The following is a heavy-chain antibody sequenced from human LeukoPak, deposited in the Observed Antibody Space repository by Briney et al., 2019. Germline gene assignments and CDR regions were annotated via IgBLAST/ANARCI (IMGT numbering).Heavy chain of an antibody. CDR3: ARDSSISGPFDY. CDR2: INHSGST. CDR1: GGSFSGYY. V-gene: IGHV4-34*01. D-gene: IGHD5/OR15-5a*01. Sequence: PSETLSLTCAVYGGSFSGYYWSWIRQPPGKGLEWIGEINHSGSTNYNPSLKSRVTMSVDTSKNQFSLKLSSVTAADTAVYYCARDSSISGPFDYWGQGTLVTVSS. J-gene: IGHJ4*02.